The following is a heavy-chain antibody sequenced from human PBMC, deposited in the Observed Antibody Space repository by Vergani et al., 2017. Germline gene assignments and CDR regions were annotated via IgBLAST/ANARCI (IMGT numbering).Heavy chain of an antibody. D-gene: IGHD2/OR15-2a*01. CDR2: IYYSGST. CDR3: ARGGYFDAFDY. J-gene: IGHJ4*02. Sequence: QVQLQESGPGLVKPSQTLSLTCTVSGGSISSYYWSWIRQPPGKGLEWIGYIYYSGSTNYNPSLKSRVTISVDTSKNQFSLKLSSVTAADTAVYYCARGGYFDAFDYWGQGTLVTVSS. CDR1: GGSISSYY. V-gene: IGHV4-59*01.